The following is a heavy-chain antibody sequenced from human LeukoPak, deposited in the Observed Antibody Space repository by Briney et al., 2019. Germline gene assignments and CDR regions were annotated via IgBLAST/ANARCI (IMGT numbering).Heavy chain of an antibody. CDR1: GFNFRTYG. CDR2: IWFDGSNK. J-gene: IGHJ1*01. Sequence: GGSLRLSCAASGFNFRTYGMHWVRQAPGKGLEWVAVIWFDGSNKYYADSVKGRFTISRDNSKNTLYLQMNSLRVEDTAVYYCASARESCIGSTCYEYFHHWGQGTPLTVSS. D-gene: IGHD2-2*01. V-gene: IGHV3-33*01. CDR3: ASARESCIGSTCYEYFHH.